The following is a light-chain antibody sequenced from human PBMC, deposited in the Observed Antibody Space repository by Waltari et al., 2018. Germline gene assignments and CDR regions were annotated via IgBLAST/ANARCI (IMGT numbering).Light chain of an antibody. V-gene: IGKV3-11*01. CDR3: QQRSNWLFT. J-gene: IGKJ3*01. CDR2: DAS. Sequence: EIVLTQSPATLSLSPGERATLSCRASQSVSSYLAWYQQKPGQAPRLLIYDASNRATGIPARFSGSGSGTDFTLNISSVEPEDVAVYYCQQRSNWLFTFGPGTKVDLK. CDR1: QSVSSY.